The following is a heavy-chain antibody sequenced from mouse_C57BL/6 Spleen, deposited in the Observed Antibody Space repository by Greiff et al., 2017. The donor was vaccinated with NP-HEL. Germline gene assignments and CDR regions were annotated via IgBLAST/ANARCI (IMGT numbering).Heavy chain of an antibody. D-gene: IGHD5-1*01. CDR1: GYTFTDYE. J-gene: IGHJ4*01. V-gene: IGHV1-15*01. CDR2: IDPETGGT. Sequence: QVQLQESGAELVRPGASVTLSCKASGYTFTDYEMHWVKQTPVHGLEWIGAIDPETGGTAYNQKFKGKAILTADKSSSTAYLELRRLTSEDSAVYYCTRRVYDDMDYWGQGTSLTVAS. CDR3: TRRVYDDMDY.